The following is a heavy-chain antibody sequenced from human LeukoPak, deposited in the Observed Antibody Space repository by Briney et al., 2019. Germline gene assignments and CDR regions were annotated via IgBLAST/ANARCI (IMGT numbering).Heavy chain of an antibody. V-gene: IGHV3-21*01. CDR2: IGSTGTNT. J-gene: IGHJ4*02. CDR3: ARGTIAAAGYYYFDY. D-gene: IGHD6-13*01. CDR1: GFAFSTYT. Sequence: PGGSLRLSCTAFGFAFSTYTMNWVRQAPGKGLEWVSSIGSTGTNTHYADSVRGRFTISRDNARNSLFLQMDSLRAEDTAVYYCARGTIAAAGYYYFDYWGQGTQVTVSS.